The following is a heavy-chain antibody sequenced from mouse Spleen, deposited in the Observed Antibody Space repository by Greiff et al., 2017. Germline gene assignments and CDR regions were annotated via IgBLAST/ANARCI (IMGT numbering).Heavy chain of an antibody. V-gene: IGHV1-4*01. CDR3: ARDYYGYDDWFAY. D-gene: IGHD2-2*01. CDR2: INPSSGYT. J-gene: IGHJ3*01. CDR1: GYTFTSYT. Sequence: VQLVESGAELARPGASVKMSCKASGYTFTSYTMHWVKQRPGQGLEWIGYINPSSGYTKYNQKFKDKATLTADKSSSTAYMQLSSLTSEDSAVYYCARDYYGYDDWFAYWGQGTLVTVSA.